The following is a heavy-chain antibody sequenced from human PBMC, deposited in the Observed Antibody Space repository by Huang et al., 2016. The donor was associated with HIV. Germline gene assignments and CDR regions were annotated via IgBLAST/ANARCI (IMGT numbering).Heavy chain of an antibody. Sequence: QVQLVQSGAEVKKPGASVKVSCKASGYTFSSFGISWVRQAPGQGLEWVGWILVYTDNTKFAQKSPGRLTMTTDTSTSTAYMELRSLRSDDTAVYYCARGGGIQLWLLGYYYMDVWGNGTTVTVSS. D-gene: IGHD5-18*01. V-gene: IGHV1-18*01. CDR1: GYTFSSFG. CDR3: ARGGGIQLWLLGYYYMDV. J-gene: IGHJ6*03. CDR2: ILVYTDNT.